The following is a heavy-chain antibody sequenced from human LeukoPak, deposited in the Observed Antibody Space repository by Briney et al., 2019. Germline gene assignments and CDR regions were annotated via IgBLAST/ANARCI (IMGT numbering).Heavy chain of an antibody. CDR3: ARSRWGSGSYYTPFDY. D-gene: IGHD3-10*01. CDR2: ISGSGDNT. J-gene: IGHJ4*02. V-gene: IGHV3-23*01. CDR1: GFTFSNYA. Sequence: GGSLRLSCAASGFTFSNYAMSWVRQAPGKGLEWVSTISGSGDNTYFADSVKARFTISRDNSKNTLYLQMNSLRAEDTAVYYCARSRWGSGSYYTPFDYWGQGTLVTVST.